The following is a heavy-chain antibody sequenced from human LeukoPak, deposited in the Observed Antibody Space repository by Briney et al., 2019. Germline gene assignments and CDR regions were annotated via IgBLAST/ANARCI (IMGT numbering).Heavy chain of an antibody. Sequence: GGSLRLSCAASGFTVSSNYMTWVRQAPGKGLEWVSAISGSGGSTYYADSVKGRFTISRDNSKNTLYLQMNSLRAEDTAVYYCAKELRRYSIDYWGQGTLVTVPS. CDR2: ISGSGGST. CDR1: GFTVSSNY. J-gene: IGHJ4*02. D-gene: IGHD2-21*01. CDR3: AKELRRYSIDY. V-gene: IGHV3-23*01.